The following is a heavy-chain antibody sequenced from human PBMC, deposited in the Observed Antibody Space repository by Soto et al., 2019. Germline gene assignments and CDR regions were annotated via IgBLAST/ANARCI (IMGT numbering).Heavy chain of an antibody. J-gene: IGHJ4*02. Sequence: WTWIRQPPGKGLEWIGQSGNTNDNPSLKSRITISVDTSKNQLSLSLRSVTAADTAVYYCAVYKAGGAGDGYWGQGTLVTVSS. CDR3: AVYKAGGAGDGY. CDR2: SGNT. V-gene: IGHV4-4*09. D-gene: IGHD7-27*01.